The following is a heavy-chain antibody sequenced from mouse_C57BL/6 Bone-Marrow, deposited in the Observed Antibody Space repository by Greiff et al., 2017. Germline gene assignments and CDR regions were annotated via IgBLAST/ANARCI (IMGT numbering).Heavy chain of an antibody. Sequence: QVQLQESGAELVRPGASVKLSCKASGYTFTDYYINWVKQRPGQGLEWIARIYPGSGNTYYNEKFKGKATLTAEKSSSTAYMQLSSLTSEDSAVYFCARWGGYDGAMDYWGQGTSVTVAS. CDR1: GYTFTDYY. CDR3: ARWGGYDGAMDY. V-gene: IGHV1-76*01. CDR2: IYPGSGNT. J-gene: IGHJ4*01. D-gene: IGHD2-2*01.